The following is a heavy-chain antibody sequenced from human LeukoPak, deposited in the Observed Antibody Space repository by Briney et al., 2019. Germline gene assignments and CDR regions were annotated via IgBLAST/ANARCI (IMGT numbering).Heavy chain of an antibody. V-gene: IGHV4-34*01. J-gene: IGHJ6*03. CDR1: GGSFSGYY. D-gene: IGHD6-13*01. CDR2: INHSGST. Sequence: SETLSLTCAVYGGSFSGYYWSWIRQSPGKGLEWIGEINHSGSTNYNPSLKSRVTISVDTSKNQFSLKLSSVTAADTAVYYCASAHRGRYSSSWCIPGHPRDYYYYYMDVWGKGTTVTVSS. CDR3: ASAHRGRYSSSWCIPGHPRDYYYYYMDV.